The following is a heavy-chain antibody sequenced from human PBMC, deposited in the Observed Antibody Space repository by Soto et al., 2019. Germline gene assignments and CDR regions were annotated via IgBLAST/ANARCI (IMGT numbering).Heavy chain of an antibody. CDR2: IYYSGST. CDR1: GGSVSSDDYY. D-gene: IGHD3-16*01. Sequence: SETLSLTCTVSGGSVSSDDYYWSWVRQPPGKGLEWIGYIYYSGSTYYNPSLKSRVIISLDTSKNQFSLRVRSVTAADAATYYCARVEYYHYYMDVWGQGTSVTVPS. V-gene: IGHV4-30-4*01. J-gene: IGHJ6*03. CDR3: ARVEYYHYYMDV.